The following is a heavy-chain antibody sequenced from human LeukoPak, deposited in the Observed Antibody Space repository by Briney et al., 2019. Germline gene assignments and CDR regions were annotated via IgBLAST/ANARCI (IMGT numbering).Heavy chain of an antibody. J-gene: IGHJ1*01. V-gene: IGHV4-4*07. CDR1: GGSISSYY. CDR3: ASQDIVVVSTSAEYCQH. CDR2: IYTSGST. D-gene: IGHD2-2*01. Sequence: PSETLSLTCTVSGGSISSYYWSWIRQPAAKGLEWIGRIYTSGSTNYNPSLKSRVTMSVDTSKNQFSLKLSSVTAADTAVYYCASQDIVVVSTSAEYCQHWGQGTLVTVSS.